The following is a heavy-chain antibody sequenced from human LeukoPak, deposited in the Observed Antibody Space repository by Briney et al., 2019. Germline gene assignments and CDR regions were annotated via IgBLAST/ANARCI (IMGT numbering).Heavy chain of an antibody. Sequence: SETLSLTCTVSGGSISSYYWSWIRQPPGKGLEWVGYINYSGSTNYHPSLKSRVTISVDTSKNQFSLKLSSVTAADTAVYYCARRAYSSGYYYFDYWGQGTLVTLSS. J-gene: IGHJ4*02. CDR3: ARRAYSSGYYYFDY. CDR1: GGSISSYY. V-gene: IGHV4-59*08. CDR2: INYSGST. D-gene: IGHD6-19*01.